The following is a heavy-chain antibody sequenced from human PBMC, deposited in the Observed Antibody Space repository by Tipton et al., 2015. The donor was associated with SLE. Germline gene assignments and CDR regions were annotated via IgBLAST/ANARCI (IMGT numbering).Heavy chain of an antibody. J-gene: IGHJ3*02. CDR3: ARRIRRFAFDI. Sequence: TLSLTCSVSGGSISSSGYYWGWIRQPPGKGLEWIGTIYYSGGTSYNPSLKSRLAISLDKSKNQFSLKLNSLTAADTAVYYCARRIRRFAFDIWGQGTMVTVSS. D-gene: IGHD2/OR15-2a*01. CDR2: IYYSGGT. CDR1: GGSISSSGYY. V-gene: IGHV4-39*07.